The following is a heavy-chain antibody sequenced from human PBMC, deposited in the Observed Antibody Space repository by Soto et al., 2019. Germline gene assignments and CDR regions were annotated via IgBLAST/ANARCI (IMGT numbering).Heavy chain of an antibody. J-gene: IGHJ6*02. V-gene: IGHV1-2*04. CDR3: ARELPRKYQLLYYYGMDV. Sequence: ASVKVSCKASGYTFTGYYMHWVRQAPGQGLEWMGWINPNSGGTNYAQKFQGWVTMTRDKSISTAYMELSRLRSEDTAVYYYARELPRKYQLLYYYGMDVWGQGTTVTVSS. CDR2: INPNSGGT. CDR1: GYTFTGYY. D-gene: IGHD2-2*01.